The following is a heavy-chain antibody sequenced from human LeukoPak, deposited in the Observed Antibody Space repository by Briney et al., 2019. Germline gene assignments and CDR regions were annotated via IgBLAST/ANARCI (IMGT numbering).Heavy chain of an antibody. Sequence: ASVKVSCKASGGTFSKFAVNWVRQAPGQGLEWMGGVIPMFGATNYPQTFQGRVTFTADESTSTAYMDLSNLKSDDTAVYYCASPAYSSANSAAFDYWGQGTLVTVSS. J-gene: IGHJ4*02. V-gene: IGHV1-69*13. CDR3: ASPAYSSANSAAFDY. CDR1: GGTFSKFA. CDR2: VIPMFGAT. D-gene: IGHD3-10*01.